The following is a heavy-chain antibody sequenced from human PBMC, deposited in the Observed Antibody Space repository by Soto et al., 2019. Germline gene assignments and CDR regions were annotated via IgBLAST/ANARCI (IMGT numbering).Heavy chain of an antibody. V-gene: IGHV3-21*01. CDR3: AKARVAAWHYFDY. J-gene: IGHJ4*02. D-gene: IGHD6-19*01. CDR2: ISSSSSYI. CDR1: GFTFSSYS. Sequence: PGGSLRLSCAASGFTFSSYSINWVRQAPGKGLEWVSFISSSSSYIYYADSVKGRFTISRDNARKSLYLQMNSLRAEDTAVYHCAKARVAAWHYFDYWGQGTLVTVSS.